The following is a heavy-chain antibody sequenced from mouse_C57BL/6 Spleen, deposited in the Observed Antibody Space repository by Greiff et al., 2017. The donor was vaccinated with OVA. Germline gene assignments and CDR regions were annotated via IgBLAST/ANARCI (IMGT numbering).Heavy chain of an antibody. Sequence: VQLQQPGAELVRPGSSVKLSCKASGYTFTSYWMHWVKQRPIQGLEWIGNIDPSDSETHYNQKFKDKATLTVDKSSSTAYMQLSSLTSEDSAVYDCARLEDYSNYYYAMDYWGQGTSVTVSS. V-gene: IGHV1-52*01. CDR3: ARLEDYSNYYYAMDY. CDR1: GYTFTSYW. CDR2: IDPSDSET. D-gene: IGHD2-5*01. J-gene: IGHJ4*01.